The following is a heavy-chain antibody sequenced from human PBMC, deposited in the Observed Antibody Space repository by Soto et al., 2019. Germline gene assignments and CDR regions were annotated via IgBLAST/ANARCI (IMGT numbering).Heavy chain of an antibody. Sequence: SETLSLTCTVSGGSISSGDYYWSWIRQPPGKGLEWIGYIYYSGSTYYNPSLKSRATISVDTSKNQFSLKLSSVTAADTAVYYCARAVYYYDSSGLAYFQHWGQGTLVTVSS. CDR3: ARAVYYYDSSGLAYFQH. CDR2: IYYSGST. CDR1: GGSISSGDYY. D-gene: IGHD3-22*01. J-gene: IGHJ1*01. V-gene: IGHV4-30-4*01.